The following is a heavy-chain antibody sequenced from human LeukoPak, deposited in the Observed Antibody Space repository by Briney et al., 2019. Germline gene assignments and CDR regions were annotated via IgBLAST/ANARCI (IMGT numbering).Heavy chain of an antibody. CDR2: ISMSSTYI. V-gene: IGHV3-21*01. Sequence: PGGSLRLSCAASGFTFSSYTMNWVRQAPGKGLEWVSSISMSSTYIYYAESVKGRFTISRDNAKNSLYLQMNSLRAEDMAVYYCARTALGGLLHGAFDIWGQGTMVTVSS. CDR1: GFTFSSYT. CDR3: ARTALGGLLHGAFDI. D-gene: IGHD3-10*01. J-gene: IGHJ3*02.